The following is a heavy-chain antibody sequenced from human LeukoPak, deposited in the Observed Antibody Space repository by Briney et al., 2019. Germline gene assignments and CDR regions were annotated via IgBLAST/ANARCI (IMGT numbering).Heavy chain of an antibody. CDR2: ISGSGGST. D-gene: IGHD3-22*01. CDR1: GFTFSSYG. CDR3: AKDSTYYYDSSGYYAEY. Sequence: GGSLRLSCAASGFTFSSYGMSWVRQAPGNGLEWVSAISGSGGSTYYADSVKGRFTISRDNSKNTLYLQVNSLRAEDTAVYHCAKDSTYYYDSSGYYAEYWGQGTLVTVSS. J-gene: IGHJ4*02. V-gene: IGHV3-23*01.